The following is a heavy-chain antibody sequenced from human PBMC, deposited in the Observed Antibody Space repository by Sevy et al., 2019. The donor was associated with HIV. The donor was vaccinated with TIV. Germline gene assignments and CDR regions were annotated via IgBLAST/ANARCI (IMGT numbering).Heavy chain of an antibody. CDR1: GFSFSDYF. V-gene: IGHV3-11*01. CDR3: TCFYSSTTGGYPGSYDF. Sequence: GGSLRLSCVASGFSFSDYFISWIRQAPGKGLEWVSYISSNSNKIRYADSVQGRFTISRDNVKNSVYLQINILRAEDTAVYHCTCFYSSTTGGYPGSYDFWGRGTLVTVSS. D-gene: IGHD6-19*01. J-gene: IGHJ4*02. CDR2: ISSNSNKI.